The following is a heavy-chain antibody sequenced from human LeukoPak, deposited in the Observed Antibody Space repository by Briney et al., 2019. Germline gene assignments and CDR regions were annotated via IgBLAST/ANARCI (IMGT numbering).Heavy chain of an antibody. CDR3: ARGPRTRYCTNGVCYASDI. Sequence: SETLSLTCTVSGGSISSGDYYWSWIRQPPGKGLEWIGYIYYSGSTYYNPSLKSRVTISVDTSKNQFSLKLSSVTAADTAVYYCARGPRTRYCTNGVCYASDIWGQGTMVTVSS. J-gene: IGHJ3*02. CDR2: IYYSGST. D-gene: IGHD2-8*01. CDR1: GGSISSGDYY. V-gene: IGHV4-30-4*01.